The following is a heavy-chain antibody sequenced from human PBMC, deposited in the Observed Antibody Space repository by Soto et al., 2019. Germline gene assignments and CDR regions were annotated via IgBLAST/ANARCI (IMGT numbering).Heavy chain of an antibody. CDR3: ARGRRYYYDSSGEIDY. Sequence: QVQLVQSGAEVKKPGASVKVSCKASGYTFTSYDINWVRQATGQGLEWMGWMNPNSGNTGYAQKFQGRVTMTRNTSISTAYMELSSLRSEDTAVYYCARGRRYYYDSSGEIDYWGQGTLVTVSS. D-gene: IGHD3-22*01. CDR2: MNPNSGNT. J-gene: IGHJ4*02. V-gene: IGHV1-8*01. CDR1: GYTFTSYD.